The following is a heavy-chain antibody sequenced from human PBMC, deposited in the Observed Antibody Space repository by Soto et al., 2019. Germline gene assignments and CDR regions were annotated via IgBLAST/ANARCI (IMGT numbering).Heavy chain of an antibody. V-gene: IGHV4-59*08. CDR3: ARHRQGSIFDY. CDR1: GGSIISYY. CDR2: IYYSGST. Sequence: SSETLSLTCTVSGGSIISYYWSWIRQPPGKGLEWIGYIYYSGSTNYNPSLKSRVTISVDTSKNQFSLKLSSVTAADTAVYYCARHRQGSIFDYWGQGALVTVSS. J-gene: IGHJ4*02. D-gene: IGHD2-2*01.